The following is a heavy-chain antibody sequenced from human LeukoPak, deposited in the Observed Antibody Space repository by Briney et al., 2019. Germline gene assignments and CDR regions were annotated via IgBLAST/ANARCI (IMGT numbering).Heavy chain of an antibody. Sequence: PSETLSLTCTVSGGPIGSSTYYWGWIRQPPGMGLEWIGSIYYSGSTYYNPSLKSRVTISVDTSKNQFSLNLSSATAADTAVYYCRVSRYYFDYWGQGALVTVSS. J-gene: IGHJ4*02. CDR3: RVSRYYFDY. CDR2: IYYSGST. V-gene: IGHV4-39*01. D-gene: IGHD5/OR15-5a*01. CDR1: GGPIGSSTYY.